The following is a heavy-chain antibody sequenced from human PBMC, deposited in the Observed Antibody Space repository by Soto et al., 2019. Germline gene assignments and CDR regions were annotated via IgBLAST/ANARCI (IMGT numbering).Heavy chain of an antibody. CDR3: ARANNVDTGWFDP. CDR2: IYYSGST. CDR1: GGSISSSSYY. V-gene: IGHV4-39*01. D-gene: IGHD5-18*01. Sequence: SETLSLTCTVSGGSISSSSYYWGWIRQPPGKGLEWIGSIYYSGSTYYNPSLKSRVTISVDTSKNQFSLKLSSVTAADTAVYYCARANNVDTGWFDPWGQGTLVTVSS. J-gene: IGHJ5*02.